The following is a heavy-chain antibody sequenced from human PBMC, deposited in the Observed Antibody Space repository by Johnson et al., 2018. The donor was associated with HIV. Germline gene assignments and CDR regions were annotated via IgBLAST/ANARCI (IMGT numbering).Heavy chain of an antibody. CDR3: ARGGGWWLQLGGAFDI. V-gene: IGHV3-66*01. CDR2: ISIGGST. J-gene: IGHJ3*02. CDR1: GFTISTKY. D-gene: IGHD5-24*01. Sequence: VLLVESGGGLVQPGGSLRLSCAASGFTISTKYFNWVRQAPGKGLEWVSVISIGGSTYYADSVKGRFTISRDNSKNTLYLQMNSLRAEDTAIYYCARGGGWWLQLGGAFDIWGQGTMVTVSS.